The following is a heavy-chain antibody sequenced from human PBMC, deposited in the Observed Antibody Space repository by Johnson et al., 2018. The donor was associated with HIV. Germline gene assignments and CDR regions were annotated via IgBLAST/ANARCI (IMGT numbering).Heavy chain of an antibody. D-gene: IGHD3-3*01. J-gene: IGHJ3*02. CDR2: ISWNSGSI. Sequence: VQLVESGGGLVQPGRSLRLSCAASGFTFDDYAMHWVRQAPGKGLEWVSGISWNSGSIGYADSVKGRFTISRDNAKNSLYLQMNSLRSEDTALYYCAKEPRSGPPVRGAFDIWGQGTMVTVSS. CDR3: AKEPRSGPPVRGAFDI. V-gene: IGHV3-9*01. CDR1: GFTFDDYA.